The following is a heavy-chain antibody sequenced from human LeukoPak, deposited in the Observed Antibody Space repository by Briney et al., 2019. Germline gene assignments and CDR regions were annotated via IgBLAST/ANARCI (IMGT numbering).Heavy chain of an antibody. Sequence: SETLSLTCTVSGGSISISSYYWGWIRQPPGKGLEWIGSIYYSGSTYYNPSLKSRVTISVDTSKNQFSLKLSSVTAADTAVYYCARHLAPDRGDWFDPWGQGTLVTVSS. CDR3: ARHLAPDRGDWFDP. J-gene: IGHJ5*02. CDR2: IYYSGST. V-gene: IGHV4-39*01. CDR1: GGSISISSYY. D-gene: IGHD2-2*01.